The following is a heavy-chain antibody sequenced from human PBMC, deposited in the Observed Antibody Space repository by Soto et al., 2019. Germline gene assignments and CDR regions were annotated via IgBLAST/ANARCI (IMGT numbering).Heavy chain of an antibody. CDR3: ARDLGRGDDY. CDR2: ISSNGGST. V-gene: IGHV3-64*01. J-gene: IGHJ4*02. D-gene: IGHD3-16*01. CDR1: GFTFSSYA. Sequence: EVQLVESGGGLVQPGGSLRLSCAASGFTFSSYAMHWVRQAPGKGLEYVSAISSNGGSTYYANSVKGRFTISRDNSKNTLYLQMGSVRAEDMAVYYCARDLGRGDDYWGQGTLVTVSS.